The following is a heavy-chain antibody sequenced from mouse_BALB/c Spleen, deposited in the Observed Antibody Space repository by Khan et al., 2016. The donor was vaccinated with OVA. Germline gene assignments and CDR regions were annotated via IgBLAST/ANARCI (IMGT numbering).Heavy chain of an antibody. D-gene: IGHD2-10*01. CDR1: GHTFTKYG. V-gene: IGHV9-3-1*01. J-gene: IGHJ4*01. Sequence: LVESGPELKKPGETVKISCKASGHTFTKYGMNWVKQAPGKGLKWMGWINTYTGEPTYADDFNGRFAFSLEPSASPAFLQINNLKNEDTSTYFCARPPYFSYVMDNWGQGTSVTVSS. CDR3: ARPPYFSYVMDN. CDR2: INTYTGEP.